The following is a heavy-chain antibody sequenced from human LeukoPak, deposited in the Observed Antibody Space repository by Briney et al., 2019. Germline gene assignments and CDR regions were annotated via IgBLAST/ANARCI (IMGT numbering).Heavy chain of an antibody. D-gene: IGHD1-7*01. CDR3: AKHKGAIGTTNAFDI. J-gene: IGHJ3*02. CDR2: ISDSGGST. V-gene: IGHV3-23*01. Sequence: GGSLRLSCVVSGFIFSNYAMSWVRQAPGKGLEWVSAISDSGGSTYYADSVEGRFTISRDKSKNTLYLQMNSLRAEDTAVYYCAKHKGAIGTTNAFDIWGQGTMVTVSS. CDR1: GFIFSNYA.